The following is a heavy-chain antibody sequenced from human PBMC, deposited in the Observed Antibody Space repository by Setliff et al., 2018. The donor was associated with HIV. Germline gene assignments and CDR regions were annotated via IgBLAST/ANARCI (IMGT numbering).Heavy chain of an antibody. CDR3: AGAVIRREDRGMWTKLWSAPNHMDV. D-gene: IGHD3-10*01. CDR2: IHYGGGT. V-gene: IGHV4-39*07. J-gene: IGHJ6*03. CDR1: GGSISSFSYY. Sequence: TSETLSLTCTVSGGSISSFSYYWAWIRQSPGKGLEWSGHIHYGGGTYNNPSLESGVSISRDTSKNQFSQNVRDVTAGDTALYYCAGAVIRREDRGMWTKLWSAPNHMDVWGKGITVTVSS.